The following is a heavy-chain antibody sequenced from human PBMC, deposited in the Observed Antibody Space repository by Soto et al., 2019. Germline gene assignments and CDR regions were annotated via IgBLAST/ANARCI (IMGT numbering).Heavy chain of an antibody. V-gene: IGHV4-38-2*01. CDR1: DYSISSGYY. J-gene: IGHJ6*02. Sequence: PSETLSLTCGVSDYSISSGYYWGWVRQPPGRGLEWIANIYHSGTTHYNPSLKSRVTISVDTSKNQFSLNLSSVTAADTAVYYCARIMDYYYAMDVWGQGTTVTVSS. CDR3: ARIMDYYYAMDV. D-gene: IGHD3-16*01. CDR2: IYHSGTT.